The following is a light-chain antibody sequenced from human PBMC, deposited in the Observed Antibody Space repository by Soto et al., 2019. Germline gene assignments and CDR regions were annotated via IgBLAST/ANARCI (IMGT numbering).Light chain of an antibody. CDR2: GVS. Sequence: ENLLTQSPGTLSLSPGEIAALSCIASQSVTSNYLAWYQQKPGQAPRLLIYGVSSRASGIPDRFFGSGSGTDFTLTINRLEPEDFAVYYCQQYANSPITFGQGTRLQIK. CDR3: QQYANSPIT. V-gene: IGKV3-20*01. CDR1: QSVTSNY. J-gene: IGKJ5*01.